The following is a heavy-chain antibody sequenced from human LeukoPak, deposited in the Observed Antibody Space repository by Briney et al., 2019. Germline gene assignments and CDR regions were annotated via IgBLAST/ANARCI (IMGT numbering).Heavy chain of an antibody. Sequence: GGSLRLSCAASGFTFSSYSMNWVRQAPGKGLEWVSSISSSSSYIYYADSVKGRFTISRDNAKNSLYLQMNSLRAEDTAVYYCARDYYYDSSGYSPLSAIDCWGQGTLVTVSS. V-gene: IGHV3-21*01. CDR3: ARDYYYDSSGYSPLSAIDC. D-gene: IGHD3-22*01. CDR1: GFTFSSYS. CDR2: ISSSSSYI. J-gene: IGHJ4*02.